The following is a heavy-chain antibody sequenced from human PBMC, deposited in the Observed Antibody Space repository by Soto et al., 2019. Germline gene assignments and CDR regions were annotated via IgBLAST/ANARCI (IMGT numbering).Heavy chain of an antibody. J-gene: IGHJ4*02. CDR2: IYYSGST. V-gene: IGHV4-39*01. CDR3: ARQSPHFNLAFPIVYYFDY. CDR1: GGSISSSSYY. D-gene: IGHD3-3*02. Sequence: PLETLSLTCTVSGGSISSSSYYWGWIRQPPGKGLEWIGSIYYSGSTYYNPSLKSRVTISVDTSKNQFSLKLSSVTAADTAVYHCARQSPHFNLAFPIVYYFDYWGQGTLVTVSS.